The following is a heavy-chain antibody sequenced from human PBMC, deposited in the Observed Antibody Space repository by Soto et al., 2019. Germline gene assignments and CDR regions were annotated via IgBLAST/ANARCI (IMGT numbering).Heavy chain of an antibody. CDR1: VYTFTSYY. CDR3: ASSDWSGGYYYYGMDV. J-gene: IGHJ6*02. CDR2: INPSGGST. Sequence: GXSVKVSCKASVYTFTSYYMHWVRQAPGQGLEWMGIINPSGGSTSYAQKFQGRVTMTRDTSTSTVYMELSSLRSEDTAVYYCASSDWSGGYYYYGMDVWGQGTTVTVSS. V-gene: IGHV1-46*01. D-gene: IGHD3-9*01.